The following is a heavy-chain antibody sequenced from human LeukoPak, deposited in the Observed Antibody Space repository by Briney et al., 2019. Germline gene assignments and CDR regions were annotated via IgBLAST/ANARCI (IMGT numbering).Heavy chain of an antibody. V-gene: IGHV6-1*01. J-gene: IGHJ3*02. CDR3: ARVVHVYCSTTTCYPGAFDI. CDR1: GDTLSSNSAA. CDR2: TYYRSNWYN. D-gene: IGHD2-2*01. Sequence: SQTLSLTCALSGDTLSSNSAAWNWTRQSPSRGLEWLGRTYYRSNWYNDYAVSVKSRITNNPDTSKNQFSLQLNSVTPEDTAVYYCARVVHVYCSTTTCYPGAFDIWGQGTMVTVSS.